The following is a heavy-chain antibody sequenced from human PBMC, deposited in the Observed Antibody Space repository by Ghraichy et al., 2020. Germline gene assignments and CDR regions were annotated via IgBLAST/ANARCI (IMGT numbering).Heavy chain of an antibody. D-gene: IGHD6-6*01. Sequence: GGSLRLSCTASGFTLSTYGMTWVRQAPQKGLEWISDINDNGDDSHYADSVRGRFIISRDNSKNTVYLQMNSLRAEDPAVYYCANRDREYRSWSPAEYHYGMDVWGQGTTVTVS. CDR3: ANRDREYRSWSPAEYHYGMDV. CDR1: GFTLSTYG. V-gene: IGHV3-23*01. CDR2: INDNGDDS. J-gene: IGHJ6*02.